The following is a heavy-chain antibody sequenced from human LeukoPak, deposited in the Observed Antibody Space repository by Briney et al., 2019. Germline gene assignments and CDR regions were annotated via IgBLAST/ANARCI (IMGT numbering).Heavy chain of an antibody. CDR2: ISAYNGNT. J-gene: IGHJ4*02. D-gene: IGHD5-12*01. CDR3: ATPRLDIVATEFGY. V-gene: IGHV1-18*01. CDR1: GYTFTSYG. Sequence: GASVKVSCKASGYTFTSYGISWVRQAPGQGLEWMGWISAYNGNTNYAQKFQGRVTMTEDTSTDTAYMELSSLRSEDTAVYYCATPRLDIVATEFGYWGQGTLVTVSS.